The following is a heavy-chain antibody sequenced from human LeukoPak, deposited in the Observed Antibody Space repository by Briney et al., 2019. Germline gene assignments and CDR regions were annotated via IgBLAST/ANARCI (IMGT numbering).Heavy chain of an antibody. D-gene: IGHD3-10*01. CDR1: GYSISSSYH. Sequence: SETLSLTCTVSGYSISSSYHWGWIRQPPGKGLQWIGNIYHSASTYYNPSLKSRVTISLDMSRSQFSLNLRSVTAADTAVYYCARVKDYFGPGSQRGDNNFYYMDVWGKGTMVTVSS. CDR2: IYHSAST. J-gene: IGHJ6*03. V-gene: IGHV4-38-2*02. CDR3: ARVKDYFGPGSQRGDNNFYYMDV.